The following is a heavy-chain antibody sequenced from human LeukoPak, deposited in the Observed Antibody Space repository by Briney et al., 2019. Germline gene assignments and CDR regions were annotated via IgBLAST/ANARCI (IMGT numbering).Heavy chain of an antibody. J-gene: IGHJ5*02. CDR2: INHSGST. V-gene: IGHV4-38-2*01. CDR3: ARGGGAAGPNWFDP. D-gene: IGHD6-13*01. CDR1: GYSISSGYY. Sequence: SETLSLTXAVSGYSISSGYYWGWIRQPPGKGLEWIGEINHSGSTNYNPSLKSRVTISVDTSKNQFSPKLSSVTAADTAVYYCARGGGAAGPNWFDPWGQGTLVTVSS.